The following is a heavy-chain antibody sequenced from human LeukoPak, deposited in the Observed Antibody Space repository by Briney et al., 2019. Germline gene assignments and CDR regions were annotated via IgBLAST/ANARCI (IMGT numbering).Heavy chain of an antibody. V-gene: IGHV3-43*02. D-gene: IGHD1-26*01. CDR2: ISGDGGST. CDR3: ANDFYSGSYYYYYGMDV. Sequence: GGSLRLSCAASGFTFDDYAMHWVRQAPGKGLEWVSLISGDGGSTYYADSVKGRFTISRDNSKNSLYLQMNSLRTEDTALYYCANDFYSGSYYYYYGMDVWGQGTTVTVSS. J-gene: IGHJ6*02. CDR1: GFTFDDYA.